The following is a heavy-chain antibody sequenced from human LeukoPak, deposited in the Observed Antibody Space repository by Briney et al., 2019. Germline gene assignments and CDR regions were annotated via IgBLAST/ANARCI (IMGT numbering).Heavy chain of an antibody. CDR2: ISGSGGST. CDR3: AKRGGSGWYFDY. J-gene: IGHJ4*02. D-gene: IGHD6-19*01. Sequence: GGSLRLSCAASGVTFSSSSMNWVRQAPGKGLEWVSAISGSGGSTYYADSVKGRFTISRDNSKNTLYLQMNSLRAEDTAVYYCAKRGGSGWYFDYWGQGTLVTVSS. V-gene: IGHV3-23*01. CDR1: GVTFSSSS.